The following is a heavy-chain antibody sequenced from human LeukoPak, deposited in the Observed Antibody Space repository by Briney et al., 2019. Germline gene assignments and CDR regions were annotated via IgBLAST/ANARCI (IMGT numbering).Heavy chain of an antibody. V-gene: IGHV3-64*02. CDR3: ARGGGDISARPFFDCR. Sequence: GGSLRLSCAASGFTFTTFSMHWVRQAPGKGLEYVSGISRNGETTYYGESVKGRFTISRDNSKDTVYLQMGSLRSEDSGVSYCARGGGDISARPFFDCRGGQGRLVTVSS. CDR1: GFTFTTFS. CDR2: ISRNGETT. J-gene: IGHJ4*02. D-gene: IGHD3-16*02.